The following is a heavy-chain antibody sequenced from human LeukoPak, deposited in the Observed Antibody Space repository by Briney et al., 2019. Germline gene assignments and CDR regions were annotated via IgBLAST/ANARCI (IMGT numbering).Heavy chain of an antibody. CDR1: GFTFSSYA. D-gene: IGHD2-21*02. CDR2: IHGDGSTT. CDR3: APPSCGGDCFSG. Sequence: PGGSLRLSCAASGFTFSSYAMSWVRQAPGKGLLWVPRIHGDGSTTNYADSVKGRFSISRDNAKNTLYLQMNSLRAEDTAVYYCAPPSCGGDCFSGWGQGTLVTVSS. J-gene: IGHJ4*02. V-gene: IGHV3-74*01.